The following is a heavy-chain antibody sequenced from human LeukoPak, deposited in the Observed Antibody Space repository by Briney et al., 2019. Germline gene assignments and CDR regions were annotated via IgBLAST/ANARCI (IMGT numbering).Heavy chain of an antibody. Sequence: ASVKVSCKASGYTFTGYYMHWVRQAPGQGLEWMGRINPNSGGTNYAQKFQGRVTMTRDTSISTAYMELSRLRSDDTAVYYCAREPPPDPGAMFQHWGQGTLVTVSS. CDR3: AREPPPDPGAMFQH. CDR2: INPNSGGT. D-gene: IGHD2-2*01. V-gene: IGHV1-2*06. CDR1: GYTFTGYY. J-gene: IGHJ1*01.